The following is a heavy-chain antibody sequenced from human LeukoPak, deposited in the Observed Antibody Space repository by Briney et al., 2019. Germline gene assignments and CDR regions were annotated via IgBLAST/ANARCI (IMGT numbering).Heavy chain of an antibody. CDR1: GFTFSTFA. D-gene: IGHD2-21*02. CDR2: IFPSGGEI. J-gene: IGHJ4*02. Sequence: GGSLRLSCAASGFTFSTFAMIWVRQPPGKGLEWVSSIFPSGGEIHYADSVKGRFTISRDNSKNTLYLQMNTLSAEDTAVYYCVRDSKHTVVVTASPDYWGQGTLVIVSS. CDR3: VRDSKHTVVVTASPDY. V-gene: IGHV3-23*01.